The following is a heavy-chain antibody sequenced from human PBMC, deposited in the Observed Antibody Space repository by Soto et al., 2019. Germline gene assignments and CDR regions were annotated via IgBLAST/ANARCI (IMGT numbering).Heavy chain of an antibody. CDR1: GYSFTNYD. D-gene: IGHD5-18*01. CDR2: MNPGNNQH. V-gene: IGHV1-8*01. CDR3: ARKQLRGYSIPYYYSSSDMDA. Sequence: ASVKVACKTSGYSFTNYDIHWVRQAAGQGLEWRGWMNPGNNQHVYTQKFRGRVTVSTDTSISTTYMDLSSLTSEDTAGYYCARKQLRGYSIPYYYSSSDMDAWGQGTPVTVSS. J-gene: IGHJ6*02.